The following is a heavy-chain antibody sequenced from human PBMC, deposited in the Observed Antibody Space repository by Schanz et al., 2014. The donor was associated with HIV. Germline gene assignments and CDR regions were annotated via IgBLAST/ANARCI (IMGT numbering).Heavy chain of an antibody. CDR1: GFIFSSYG. Sequence: QVQLVESGGGVVQPGRSLSLSCAASGFIFSSYGMHWVRQAPGKGLEWVAVIWYDGSNKYYADSVKGRFTISRDNSKNTLYLQMNSLRAEDTAVYYCARDRMTANWKNDMDVWGQGTTVTVS. CDR3: ARDRMTANWKNDMDV. D-gene: IGHD2-21*02. V-gene: IGHV3-33*01. J-gene: IGHJ6*02. CDR2: IWYDGSNK.